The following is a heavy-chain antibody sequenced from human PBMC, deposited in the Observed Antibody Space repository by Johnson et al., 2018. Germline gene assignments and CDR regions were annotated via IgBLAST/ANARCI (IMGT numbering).Heavy chain of an antibody. CDR2: ISSRGSTI. CDR1: GFTFSDYY. V-gene: IGHV3-11*01. CDR3: ATLGYCSSTSCYTPYYYYGMDV. Sequence: QVQLVQSGGGLVKPGGSLRLSCAASGFTFSDYYMSWIRQAPGKGLAWVSYISSRGSTIYYADSVKGRFTISRDNSKNTLYLQMNSLRAEDTAVYYCATLGYCSSTSCYTPYYYYGMDVWGQGTTVTVSS. J-gene: IGHJ6*02. D-gene: IGHD2-2*02.